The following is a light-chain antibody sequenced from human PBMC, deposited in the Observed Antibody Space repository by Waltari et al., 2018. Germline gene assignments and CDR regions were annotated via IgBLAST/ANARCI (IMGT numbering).Light chain of an antibody. J-gene: IGKJ1*01. Sequence: EIVMTQSPATLSVSPGERATLSCRASQSVSSNLAWYQQIPGQAPRLLIYGASTRATGSPARFTGRGSGTEFTLTISSMQSEDFAVYYCQQYNNWPGTFGQGTKVEIK. CDR1: QSVSSN. CDR2: GAS. CDR3: QQYNNWPGT. V-gene: IGKV3-15*01.